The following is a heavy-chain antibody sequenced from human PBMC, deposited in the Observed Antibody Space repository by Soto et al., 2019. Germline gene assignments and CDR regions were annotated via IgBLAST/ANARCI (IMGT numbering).Heavy chain of an antibody. V-gene: IGHV4-4*07. D-gene: IGHD3-16*01. CDR2: IYTSGST. CDR1: GGSIISYY. CDR3: ARDHRGSPYYYYGMDV. J-gene: IGHJ6*02. Sequence: SETLSVTCTVSGGSIISYYWSWIRQPAGKGLEWIGRIYTSGSTNYNPSLKSRVTMSVDTSKNQFSLKLSSVTAADTAVYYCARDHRGSPYYYYGMDVWGQGTTVTVSS.